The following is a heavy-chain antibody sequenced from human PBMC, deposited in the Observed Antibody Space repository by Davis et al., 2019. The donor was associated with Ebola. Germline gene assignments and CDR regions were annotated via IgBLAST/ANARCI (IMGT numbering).Heavy chain of an antibody. J-gene: IGHJ6*04. CDR1: GYTFTSYY. CDR3: ARDQGIAAADYGMDV. Sequence: ASVKVSCKASGYTFTSYYMHWVRQAPGQGLEWMGIINPSGGSTSYAQKFQGRVTMTRDTSTSTVYMELSSLRSDDTAVYYCARDQGIAAADYGMDVWGKGTTVTVSS. D-gene: IGHD6-13*01. CDR2: INPSGGST. V-gene: IGHV1-46*01.